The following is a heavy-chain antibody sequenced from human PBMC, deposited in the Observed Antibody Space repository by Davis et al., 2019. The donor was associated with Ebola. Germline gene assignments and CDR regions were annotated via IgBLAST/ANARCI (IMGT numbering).Heavy chain of an antibody. D-gene: IGHD3-3*01. CDR3: ARHYDFWSGYFDY. V-gene: IGHV4-34*01. Sequence: MPGGSLRLACAVYGGSFSGYYWSWIRQPPGKGLEWIGEINHSGSTNYNPSLKSRVTISVDTSKNQFSLKLSSVTAADTAVYYCARHYDFWSGYFDYWGQGTLVTVSS. J-gene: IGHJ4*02. CDR1: GGSFSGYY. CDR2: INHSGST.